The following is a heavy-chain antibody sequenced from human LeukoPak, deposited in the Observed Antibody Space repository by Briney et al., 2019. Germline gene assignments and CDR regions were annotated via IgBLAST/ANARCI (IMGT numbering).Heavy chain of an antibody. D-gene: IGHD6-19*01. CDR3: AKDIAVAPDAFDI. Sequence: GGSLRLSCAASGFTVSNNYMSWVRQAPGKGLEWVSVIYSGGSTYYADSVKGRFTISRDNSKNTLYLQMNSLRAEDTAVYYCAKDIAVAPDAFDIWGQGTMVTVSS. CDR1: GFTVSNNY. V-gene: IGHV3-53*01. CDR2: IYSGGST. J-gene: IGHJ3*02.